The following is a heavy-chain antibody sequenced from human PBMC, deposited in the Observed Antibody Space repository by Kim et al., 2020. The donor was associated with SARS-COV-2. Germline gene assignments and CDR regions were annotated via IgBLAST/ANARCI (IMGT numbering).Heavy chain of an antibody. CDR3: ARVTGYYKNYYYYGMDV. V-gene: IGHV3-21*01. Sequence: GGSLRLSCAASGFTFSSYSMNWVRQAPGKGLEWVPSISSSSSYIYYADSVKGRFTISRDNAKNSLYLQMNSLRAEDTAVYYCARVTGYYKNYYYYGMDVWGQGTTVTVSS. CDR2: ISSSSSYI. D-gene: IGHD3-9*01. J-gene: IGHJ6*02. CDR1: GFTFSSYS.